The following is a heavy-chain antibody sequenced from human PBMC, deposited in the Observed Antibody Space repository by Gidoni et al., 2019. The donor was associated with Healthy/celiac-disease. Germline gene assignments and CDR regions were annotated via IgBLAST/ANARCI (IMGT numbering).Heavy chain of an antibody. J-gene: IGHJ4*02. D-gene: IGHD3-16*01. CDR3: AKDSSGAGGFDY. V-gene: IGHV3-23*01. Sequence: EVQLLESGGGLVQPGGSLRLSCAASGFTFSSYAMSWVRQAPGKGLEWVSAIRGSGGSTYYADSVKGRFTISRDNSKNTLYLQMNSLRAEDTAVYYCAKDSSGAGGFDYWGQGTLVTVSS. CDR1: GFTFSSYA. CDR2: IRGSGGST.